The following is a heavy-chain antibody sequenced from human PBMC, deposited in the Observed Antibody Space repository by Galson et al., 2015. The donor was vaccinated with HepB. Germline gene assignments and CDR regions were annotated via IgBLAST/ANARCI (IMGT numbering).Heavy chain of an antibody. V-gene: IGHV3-30-3*01. D-gene: IGHD6-19*01. Sequence: LRLSCAASGFTLSTYGVNWVRQAPGKGLEWVAVISYDGSIKYYADSVKGRFTISRDNSKNTVYVQMNNLRAEDTAVYYCARDTEAVPSSLFDSWGQGTLVTVSS. CDR2: ISYDGSIK. CDR1: GFTLSTYG. CDR3: ARDTEAVPSSLFDS. J-gene: IGHJ4*02.